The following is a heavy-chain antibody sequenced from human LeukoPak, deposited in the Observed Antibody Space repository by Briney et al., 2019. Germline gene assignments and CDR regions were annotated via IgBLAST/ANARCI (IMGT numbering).Heavy chain of an antibody. CDR3: ARDPRGRHYFHY. CDR2: INPGGGGT. CDR1: GYTFTSYY. Sequence: ASVKVSCKASGYTFTSYYMHWVRQAPGQGLEWMGIINPGGGGTRFARKLQGRVTMTRDTSTSTVCMELSSVRAVDTAFYYCARDPRGRHYFHYWAQGLLDTLSS. D-gene: IGHD3-10*01. V-gene: IGHV1-46*04. J-gene: IGHJ4*02.